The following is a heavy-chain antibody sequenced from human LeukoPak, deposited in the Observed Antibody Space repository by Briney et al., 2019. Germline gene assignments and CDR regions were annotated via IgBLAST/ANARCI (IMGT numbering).Heavy chain of an antibody. Sequence: SQTLSPTCTVSGGSISSGGYYWSWIRQHPGKGLEWIGYIYYSGSTYYNPPLKSRVTISVDTSKNQFSLKLSSVTAADTAVYYCARGDGGYDILTGYYLGWFDPWGQGTLVTVSS. V-gene: IGHV4-31*03. CDR3: ARGDGGYDILTGYYLGWFDP. CDR1: GGSISSGGYY. J-gene: IGHJ5*02. D-gene: IGHD3-9*01. CDR2: IYYSGST.